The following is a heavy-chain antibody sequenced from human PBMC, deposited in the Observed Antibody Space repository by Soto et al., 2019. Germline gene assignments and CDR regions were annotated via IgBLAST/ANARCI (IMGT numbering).Heavy chain of an antibody. V-gene: IGHV3-23*01. CDR2: ISGSGGTI. Sequence: GGSLRLFCAASGFTFSNYAMSWVRQAPGKGLEWVSGISGSGGTIYYADSVKGRFTISRDNSKNTLYLQMNSLRAEDTAIYFCAKDQVAARRYYYYGMDVWGQGTTVTVSS. CDR3: AKDQVAARRYYYYGMDV. D-gene: IGHD6-6*01. J-gene: IGHJ6*02. CDR1: GFTFSNYA.